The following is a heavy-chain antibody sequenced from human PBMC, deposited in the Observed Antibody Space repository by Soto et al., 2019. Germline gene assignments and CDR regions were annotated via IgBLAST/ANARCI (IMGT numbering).Heavy chain of an antibody. CDR3: ARAYDFWSGYWPYYYYGMDV. Sequence: SETLSLTCTVSGGSISSGNYYWSWIRQHPGKGLEWIGYIYYSGSTSYNPSLKSRVTISVDTSKNQFSLKLSFVTAADTAVYYCARAYDFWSGYWPYYYYGMDVWGQGTTVTVSS. D-gene: IGHD3-3*01. CDR1: GGSISSGNYY. J-gene: IGHJ6*02. CDR2: IYYSGST. V-gene: IGHV4-31*03.